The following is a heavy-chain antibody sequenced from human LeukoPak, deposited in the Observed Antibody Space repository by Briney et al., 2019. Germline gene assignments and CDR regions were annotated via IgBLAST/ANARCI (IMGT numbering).Heavy chain of an antibody. CDR3: AKDQYSYGYPGAFDI. J-gene: IGHJ3*02. CDR2: ISWNSGSI. Sequence: GGSLRLSCAASGFTFDDYAMHWVRQAPGKGLEWVSGISWNSGSIGYADSVKGRFTISRDNAKNSLYLQVNSLRAEDMALYYCAKDQYSYGYPGAFDIWGQGTMVTVSS. CDR1: GFTFDDYA. V-gene: IGHV3-9*03. D-gene: IGHD5-18*01.